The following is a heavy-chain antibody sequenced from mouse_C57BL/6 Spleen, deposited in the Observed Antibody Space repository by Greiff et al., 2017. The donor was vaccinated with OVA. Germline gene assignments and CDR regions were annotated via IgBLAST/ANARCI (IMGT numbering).Heavy chain of an antibody. CDR1: GYTFTSYW. J-gene: IGHJ2*01. D-gene: IGHD1-1*01. CDR3: ARYYYGHYFDY. CDR2: IDPSDSET. V-gene: IGHV1-52*01. Sequence: QVQLKQPGAELVRPGSSVKLSCKASGYTFTSYWMHWVKQRPIQGLEWIGNIDPSDSETHYNQKFKDKATLTVDKSSSTAYMQLSSLTSEDSAVYYCARYYYGHYFDYWGQGTTLTVSS.